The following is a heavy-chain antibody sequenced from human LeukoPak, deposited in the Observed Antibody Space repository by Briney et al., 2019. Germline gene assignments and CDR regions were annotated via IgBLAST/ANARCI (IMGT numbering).Heavy chain of an antibody. CDR3: AREPAAATTPDY. CDR1: GYTFTGYY. V-gene: IGHV1-2*02. J-gene: IGHJ4*02. D-gene: IGHD2-15*01. CDR2: INPNSGGT. Sequence: ASVKVSCTASGYTFTGYYMHWVRPAPGQGLEWMGWINPNSGGTKYAHNFQGRVTMTGDTDISTAYMELSRLRSGDTGVYYCAREPAAATTPDYWGKGTLVTVSS.